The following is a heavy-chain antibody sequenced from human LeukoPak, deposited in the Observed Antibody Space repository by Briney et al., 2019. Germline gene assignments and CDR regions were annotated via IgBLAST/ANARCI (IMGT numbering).Heavy chain of an antibody. V-gene: IGHV3-21*01. CDR1: GFTFSSYG. CDR2: ISSSSSYI. Sequence: GSLRLSCAASGFTFSSYGMNWVRQAPGRGREWVSSISSSSSYIYYADSVKGRFTISRDNDQNSLYLQMNSLRAEDTAVYYCARDDYYYDSSGYFLLNFDYWGQGTLVTVSS. J-gene: IGHJ4*02. D-gene: IGHD3-22*01. CDR3: ARDDYYYDSSGYFLLNFDY.